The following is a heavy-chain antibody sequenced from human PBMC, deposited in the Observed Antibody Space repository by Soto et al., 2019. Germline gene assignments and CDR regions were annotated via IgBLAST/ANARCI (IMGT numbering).Heavy chain of an antibody. CDR1: EYSFPIYW. J-gene: IGHJ4*02. CDR3: ARNKSGSGNSNFDF. V-gene: IGHV5-10-1*01. CDR2: IDPSDSFA. D-gene: IGHD3-10*01. Sequence: PGESLKISCQAFEYSFPIYWISWVRQKPGGGLEWMGRIDPSDSFATYSPSFQGHVTISADKSTRTVYLEWRSPQASDTATYYCARNKSGSGNSNFDFWGQGTPVTVSS.